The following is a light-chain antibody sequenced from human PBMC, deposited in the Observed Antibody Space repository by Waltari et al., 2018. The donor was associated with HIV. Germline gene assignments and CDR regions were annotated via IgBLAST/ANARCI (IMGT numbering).Light chain of an antibody. J-gene: IGLJ3*02. Sequence: NFMLTQPHSVSASPGQTLTISCTRTHARLASSLLQWYPQRPGSAPTTVIYENNQRPSGVPDLFSGSIDSSSNSASLTISGLKTEDEADYYCQSYDSINHWVFGGGTKLTVL. CDR1: HARLASSL. CDR2: ENN. V-gene: IGLV6-57*03. CDR3: QSYDSINHWV.